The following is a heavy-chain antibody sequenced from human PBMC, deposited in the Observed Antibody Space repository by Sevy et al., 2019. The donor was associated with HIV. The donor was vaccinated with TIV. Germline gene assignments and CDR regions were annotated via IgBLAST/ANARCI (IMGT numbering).Heavy chain of an antibody. CDR2: ISGSGGST. CDR1: GFTFSSYA. Sequence: GGSLRLSCAASGFTFSSYAMSWVRPAPGKGLEWVSAISGSGGSTYYADSVKGRFTISRDNSKNTLYLQMNSLRAEDTAVYYCAKASSGSYLDYYYYYMDVWGKGTTVTVSS. J-gene: IGHJ6*03. V-gene: IGHV3-23*01. D-gene: IGHD3-10*01. CDR3: AKASSGSYLDYYYYYMDV.